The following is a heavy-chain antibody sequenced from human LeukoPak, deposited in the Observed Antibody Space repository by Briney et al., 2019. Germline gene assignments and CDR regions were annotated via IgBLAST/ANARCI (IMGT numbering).Heavy chain of an antibody. CDR1: GYTFTGYY. Sequence: ASVKVSCKASGYTFTGYYMHWVRQAPGQGLEWMGWINPNSGGTNYAQKFQGRVTMTRDTSISTAYMELSRLRSDDTAVYYCARAGQWLVNYYCYYYMDVWGKGTTVTVSS. CDR2: INPNSGGT. D-gene: IGHD6-19*01. J-gene: IGHJ6*03. CDR3: ARAGQWLVNYYCYYYMDV. V-gene: IGHV1-2*02.